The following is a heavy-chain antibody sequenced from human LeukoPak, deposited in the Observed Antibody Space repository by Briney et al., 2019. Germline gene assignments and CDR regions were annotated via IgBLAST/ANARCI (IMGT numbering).Heavy chain of an antibody. CDR2: TYYGSKWYN. V-gene: IGHV6-1*01. CDR1: GDSVSSNSAA. Sequence: SQTLSLTCAISGDSVSSNSAAWNWIRQSPSRGLEWLGRTYYGSKWYNDYAVSVKSRISINPDTSKNQFSLQLNSVTPEDTAVYYCVRDTAPDYYDSSGYQVGFDYWGQGTLVTVSS. CDR3: VRDTAPDYYDSSGYQVGFDY. D-gene: IGHD3-22*01. J-gene: IGHJ4*02.